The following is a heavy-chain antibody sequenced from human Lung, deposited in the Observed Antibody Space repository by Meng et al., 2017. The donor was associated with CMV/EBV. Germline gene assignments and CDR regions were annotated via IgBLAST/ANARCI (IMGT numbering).Heavy chain of an antibody. J-gene: IGHJ4*02. CDR1: GFMFSNNW. CDR2: INQGGNEK. V-gene: IGHV3-7*01. D-gene: IGHD2-2*01. Sequence: GGSLRLXFEASGFMFSNNWMSWVRQAPGKGLEWVANINQGGNEKYHVDSVRGRFTISRDNGNKSLSLQMNSLRVEDTALYYCATTSNGFFYSWGQGARVTVAS. CDR3: ATTSNGFFYS.